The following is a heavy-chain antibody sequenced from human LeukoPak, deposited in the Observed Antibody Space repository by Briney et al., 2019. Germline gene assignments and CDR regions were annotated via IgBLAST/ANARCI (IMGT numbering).Heavy chain of an antibody. Sequence: SETLSLTCTVSGGSISSSSYYWGWIRQPPGKGLEWIGSIYYSGSTYYNPSLKSRVTISVDTSQNQFSLKLSSVTAADTAVYYCARGGYSSSWYGLWGQGTLVTVSS. D-gene: IGHD6-13*01. J-gene: IGHJ4*02. V-gene: IGHV4-39*01. CDR3: ARGGYSSSWYGL. CDR1: GGSISSSSYY. CDR2: IYYSGST.